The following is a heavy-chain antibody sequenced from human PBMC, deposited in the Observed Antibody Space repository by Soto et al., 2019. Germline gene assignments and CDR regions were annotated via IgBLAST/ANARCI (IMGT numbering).Heavy chain of an antibody. CDR1: GFTFSSNW. CDR2: INSDGSIT. J-gene: IGHJ4*02. V-gene: IGHV3-74*01. D-gene: IGHD6-13*01. Sequence: GGSLRLSCAASGFTFSSNWMHWVRQAPGKGLVWVSRINSDGSITSYADSVKGQFTISRDNAKNTLYLQMNSLRAEDTAAYYCARGSSSWYVSFDYWGQGTLVTVSS. CDR3: ARGSSSWYVSFDY.